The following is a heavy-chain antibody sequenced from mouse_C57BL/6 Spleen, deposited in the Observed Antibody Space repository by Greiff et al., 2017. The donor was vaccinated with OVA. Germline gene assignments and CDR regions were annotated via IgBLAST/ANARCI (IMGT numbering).Heavy chain of an antibody. CDR2: IYPGSGST. J-gene: IGHJ1*03. V-gene: IGHV1-55*01. D-gene: IGHD2-2*01. CDR1: GYTFTIYF. Sequence: QVQLQQPGAELVKPGASVKMSCKASGYTFTIYFLPFFPPLPVPGLSWIGDIYPGSGSTNYNEKFKSKATLTVDTSSSTAYMQLSSLTSEDSAVYYCARSRGGYHWYFDVWGTGTTVTVSS. CDR3: ARSRGGYHWYFDV.